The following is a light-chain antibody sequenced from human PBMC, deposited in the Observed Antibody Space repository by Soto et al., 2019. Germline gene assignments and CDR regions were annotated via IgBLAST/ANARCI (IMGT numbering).Light chain of an antibody. Sequence: QSALTQPASGSGSPGQSIAISCIGTSSDVGAYDYVSWYQQHPDRAPKLMIYEVSNQPSGVSNRFSGSKSVNTATLTISGLQAEDEADYYCSSYTSSSTRVFGTGTKVTVL. CDR1: SSDVGAYDY. CDR3: SSYTSSSTRV. V-gene: IGLV2-14*03. J-gene: IGLJ1*01. CDR2: EVS.